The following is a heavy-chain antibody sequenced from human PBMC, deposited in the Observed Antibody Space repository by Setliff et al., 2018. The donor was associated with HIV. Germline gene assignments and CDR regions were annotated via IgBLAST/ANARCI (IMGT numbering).Heavy chain of an antibody. CDR3: ARDGGYGSGSYDY. V-gene: IGHV4-4*02. J-gene: IGHJ4*02. CDR1: GGSISSSNW. CDR2: SYHSGST. D-gene: IGHD3-10*01. Sequence: SETLSLTCAVSGGSISSSNWWSWVRQPPGKGLEWIGESYHSGSTNYNPSLKSRVTISVEKSKNQFSLKLSSVTAAATAVYYCARDGGYGSGSYDYWGQGTLVTVSS.